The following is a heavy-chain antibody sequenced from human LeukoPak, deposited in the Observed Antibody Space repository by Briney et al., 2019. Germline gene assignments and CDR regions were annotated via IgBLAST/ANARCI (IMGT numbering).Heavy chain of an antibody. D-gene: IGHD5-18*01. CDR2: IIPIFGTA. CDR1: GGTFSSYA. V-gene: IGHV1-69*05. CDR3: ARDLMVDTAMETYYYYMDV. J-gene: IGHJ6*03. Sequence: VASVKVSCKASGGTFSSYAISWVRQAPGQGLEWMGGIIPIFGTANYAQKLQGRVTITTDESTSTAYMELSSLRSEDTAVYYCARDLMVDTAMETYYYYMDVWGKGTTVTVSS.